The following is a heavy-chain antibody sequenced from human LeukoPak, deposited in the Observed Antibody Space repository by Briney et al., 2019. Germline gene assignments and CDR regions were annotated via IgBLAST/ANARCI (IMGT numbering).Heavy chain of an antibody. D-gene: IGHD3-10*01. J-gene: IGHJ5*02. V-gene: IGHV4-61*02. Sequence: SQTLSPTCTVSCGSISSGIYYWSWIRQPAGKGLEWIGRIYTSGSTHCNPSLKSRVTISVDTSKNQFSLKLSSVTAADTAVYYCARGSPLWFGELLSWWFDPWGQGTLVTVSS. CDR2: IYTSGST. CDR1: CGSISSGIYY. CDR3: ARGSPLWFGELLSWWFDP.